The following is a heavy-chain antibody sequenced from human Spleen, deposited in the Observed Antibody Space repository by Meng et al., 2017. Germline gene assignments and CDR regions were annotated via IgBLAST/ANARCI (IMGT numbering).Heavy chain of an antibody. J-gene: IGHJ4*02. CDR3: ARISWTRYYFDY. CDR1: GATFISYA. D-gene: IGHD3/OR15-3a*01. Sequence: QGHVGQSGAEVKKPGFSVKVSCKASGATFISYAITWGRQAPGQGLEWMGGSIPIFGTPKYAQKFQGRVTITADKSTSTVYMELSSLRSEDTALYFCARISWTRYYFDYWGQGTLVTVSS. CDR2: SIPIFGTP. V-gene: IGHV1-69*06.